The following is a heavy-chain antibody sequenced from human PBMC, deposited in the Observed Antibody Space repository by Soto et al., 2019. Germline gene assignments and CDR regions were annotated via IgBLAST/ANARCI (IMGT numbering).Heavy chain of an antibody. J-gene: IGHJ4*02. CDR3: AKDSHPRAVAGTIFDY. V-gene: IGHV3-23*01. CDR2: ISGSGGST. D-gene: IGHD6-19*01. CDR1: GFTFSSYA. Sequence: GGSLRLSCAASGFTFSSYAMSWVRQAPGKGLEWVSAISGSGGSTYYADSVKGRFTISRDNSKNTLYLQMNSLRAEDTAVYYCAKDSHPRAVAGTIFDYWGQGTLVTVS.